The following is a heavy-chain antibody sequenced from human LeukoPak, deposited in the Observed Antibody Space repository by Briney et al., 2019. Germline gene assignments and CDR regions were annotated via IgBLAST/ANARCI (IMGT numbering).Heavy chain of an antibody. CDR2: ISPTGSTT. CDR1: GFSFSGHW. CDR3: AKGSYCGGDCYSHPFDY. V-gene: IGHV3-74*01. Sequence: GGSLRLSCTASGFSFSGHWMHWARQLPGKGLVWVSRISPTGSTTSYADSVKGRFTISRDSSKNTLYLQMNSLRAEDTAVYYCAKGSYCGGDCYSHPFDYWGQGTLVTVSS. J-gene: IGHJ4*02. D-gene: IGHD2-21*02.